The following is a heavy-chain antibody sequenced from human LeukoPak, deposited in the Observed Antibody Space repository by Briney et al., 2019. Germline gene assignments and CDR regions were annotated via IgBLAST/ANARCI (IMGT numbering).Heavy chain of an antibody. J-gene: IGHJ4*02. Sequence: SETLSLTCDVYGGSFSGYYWSWIRQPPGKGLEWIGEINHSGSTNYNPSLKSRVTISVDTSKNQFSLKLSSVTAADTAVYYCARGLQPLYYFDYWGQGTLVTVSS. D-gene: IGHD6-13*01. CDR1: GGSFSGYY. V-gene: IGHV4-34*01. CDR3: ARGLQPLYYFDY. CDR2: INHSGST.